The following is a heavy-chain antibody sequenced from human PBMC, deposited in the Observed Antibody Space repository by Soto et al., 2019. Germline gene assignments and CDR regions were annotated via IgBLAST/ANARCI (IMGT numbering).Heavy chain of an antibody. D-gene: IGHD6-19*01. J-gene: IGHJ4*02. CDR3: ARGAALAGKLDL. V-gene: IGHV3-21*06. Sequence: GSLRLSCEASGFTFTSDSMTWVRQAPGKGLEWVSSISSHGRDIFYADSVKGRFTISRDNAKDSLHLQMNSLTGEDSAVYYCARGAALAGKLDLWGQGTLVTVSS. CDR2: ISSHGRDI. CDR1: GFTFTSDS.